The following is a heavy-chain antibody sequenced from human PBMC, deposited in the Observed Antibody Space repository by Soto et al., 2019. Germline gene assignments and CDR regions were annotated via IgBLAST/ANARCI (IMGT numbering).Heavy chain of an antibody. CDR3: ARGAAFDV. Sequence: QVQLVQSGAEVKKPGASVKVSCRASGYTFTSNDINWVRQAAGQGLEWMGWMNPKTGKTGNAQKCQGRVTMTSDNSISTVYMDLSRLTSDDTAVYYCARGAAFDVWGQGTMVSVSS. CDR2: MNPKTGKT. V-gene: IGHV1-8*01. CDR1: GYTFTSND. J-gene: IGHJ3*01.